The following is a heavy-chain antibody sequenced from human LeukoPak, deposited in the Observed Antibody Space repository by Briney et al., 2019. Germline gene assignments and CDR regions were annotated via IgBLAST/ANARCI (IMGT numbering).Heavy chain of an antibody. Sequence: GGSLRLSCAASGFTFSSYAMSWVRQAPGTGLEWVSAISGSGGSTYYADSVKGRFTISRDNSKNTLYLQMNSLRAEDTAVYYCAKDGYNYNYFDYWGQGTLVTVSS. V-gene: IGHV3-23*01. CDR3: AKDGYNYNYFDY. CDR2: ISGSGGST. D-gene: IGHD5-24*01. J-gene: IGHJ4*02. CDR1: GFTFSSYA.